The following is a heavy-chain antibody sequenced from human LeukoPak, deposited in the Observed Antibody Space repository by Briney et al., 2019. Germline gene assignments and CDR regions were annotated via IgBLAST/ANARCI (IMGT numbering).Heavy chain of an antibody. Sequence: GGSLRLSCAASGFTFSSYWMSWVRQAPGKGLEWVANIKQDGSEKYYVDSVKGRFTISRDNAKNSLYLQMNSLRAEDTAVYYCAREIQYYDSSGTDLRAFDIWGQGTMVTVSS. CDR1: GFTFSSYW. CDR3: AREIQYYDSSGTDLRAFDI. V-gene: IGHV3-7*01. D-gene: IGHD3-22*01. J-gene: IGHJ3*02. CDR2: IKQDGSEK.